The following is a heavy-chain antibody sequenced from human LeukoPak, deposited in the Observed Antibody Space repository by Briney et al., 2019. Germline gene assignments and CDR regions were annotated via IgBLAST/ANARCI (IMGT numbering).Heavy chain of an antibody. D-gene: IGHD2-2*01. V-gene: IGHV4-30-2*01. J-gene: IGHJ5*02. CDR2: IYHSGST. CDR1: GGSISSGGYS. Sequence: SQTLSLTCAVSGGSISSGGYSWSWIRQPPGKGLEWIGYIYHSGSTYYNPSLKSRVTISVDRSKNQFSLKLSSVTAADTAVYYCAGVRYCSSTSCYGAWFDPWGQGTLVTVSS. CDR3: AGVRYCSSTSCYGAWFDP.